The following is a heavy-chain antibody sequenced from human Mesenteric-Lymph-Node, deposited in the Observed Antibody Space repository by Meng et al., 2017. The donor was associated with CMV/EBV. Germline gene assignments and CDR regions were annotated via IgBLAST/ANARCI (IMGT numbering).Heavy chain of an antibody. J-gene: IGHJ4*02. Sequence: GESLKISCAASGFTFSSYAMHWVRQAPGKGLEYVSAISSNGGSTYYADSVKGRFTISRDNSKNTLYLQMGSLRPEDTAIYFCARDDRYSSSSSGPGGNYNSRSDFWGQGMLVTVSS. CDR3: ARDDRYSSSSSGPGGNYNSRSDF. D-gene: IGHD6-6*01. CDR1: GFTFSSYA. V-gene: IGHV3-64*02. CDR2: ISSNGGST.